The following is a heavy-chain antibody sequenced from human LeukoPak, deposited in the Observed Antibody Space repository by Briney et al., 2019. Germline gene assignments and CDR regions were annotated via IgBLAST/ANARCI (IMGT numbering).Heavy chain of an antibody. CDR3: VRAQYQLLYGYYNYYMDV. CDR2: IKPYTGGT. V-gene: IGHV1-2*02. Sequence: ASVKVSCKASGYTFTGYYIHWVRLAPGQGLEWMGWIKPYTGGTNTAQKFQGRVTLTGDASISTAYMELSGLTSDDTAVYYCVRAQYQLLYGYYNYYMDVWGKGTTVTVSS. CDR1: GYTFTGYY. J-gene: IGHJ6*03. D-gene: IGHD2-2*02.